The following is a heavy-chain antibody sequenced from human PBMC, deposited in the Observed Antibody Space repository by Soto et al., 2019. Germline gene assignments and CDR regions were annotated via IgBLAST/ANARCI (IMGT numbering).Heavy chain of an antibody. CDR3: AKDRLFIAVAGPYDY. Sequence: GGSLRLSCAASGFNFSEYAMHWVRQSPGKGLEWLAIISFEGSNKYSANSVKGRFTISRDNSKNTLYLQMNSLRAEDTAVYYCAKDRLFIAVAGPYDYWGQGTLVTVAS. CDR1: GFNFSEYA. J-gene: IGHJ4*02. CDR2: ISFEGSNK. V-gene: IGHV3-30*18. D-gene: IGHD6-19*01.